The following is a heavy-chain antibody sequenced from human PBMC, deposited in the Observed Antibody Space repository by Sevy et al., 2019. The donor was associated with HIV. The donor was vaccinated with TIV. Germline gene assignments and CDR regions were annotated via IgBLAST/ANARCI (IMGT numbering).Heavy chain of an antibody. Sequence: ASVKVSCMASGYTFCRSIITWVRQAPGQGLEWMGWISTYNGKTNYAQKFQDRVTMTTDTSTNTAYMELRSLRSDDTAIYFCARGRGIAVAGGGYYSDYWGQGSLVTVSS. J-gene: IGHJ4*02. CDR2: ISTYNGKT. D-gene: IGHD6-19*01. V-gene: IGHV1-18*04. CDR1: GYTFCRSI. CDR3: ARGRGIAVAGGGYYSDY.